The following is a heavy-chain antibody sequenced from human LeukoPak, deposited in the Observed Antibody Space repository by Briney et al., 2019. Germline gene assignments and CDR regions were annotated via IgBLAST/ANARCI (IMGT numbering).Heavy chain of an antibody. CDR1: GGSISSYY. CDR3: ARDRDYDILTAYGMDV. Sequence: SETLSLTCTVSGGSISSYYWSWIRQPPGKGLEWIGYIYYSGSTNYNPSLKSRVTISVDTSKNQFSLKLSSVTAADTAVYYCARDRDYDILTAYGMDVWGQGTTVTVSS. V-gene: IGHV4-59*01. J-gene: IGHJ6*02. CDR2: IYYSGST. D-gene: IGHD3-9*01.